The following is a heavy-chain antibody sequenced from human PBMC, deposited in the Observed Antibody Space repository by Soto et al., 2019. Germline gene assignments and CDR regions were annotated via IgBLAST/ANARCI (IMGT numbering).Heavy chain of an antibody. V-gene: IGHV1-69*01. CDR2: IIPVFGTP. Sequence: QVQLIQSGAEVKKPGSSVKVSCKASGVSFRSSPINWVRQAPGQGLEWMGGIIPVFGTPNFAQKFQGRVTIIADESTSTVYMQLSGLRSEDTAEYYCARDNGDSIVGATGAFNVWGQGTMVTVAS. D-gene: IGHD1-26*01. CDR1: GVSFRSSP. J-gene: IGHJ3*01. CDR3: ARDNGDSIVGATGAFNV.